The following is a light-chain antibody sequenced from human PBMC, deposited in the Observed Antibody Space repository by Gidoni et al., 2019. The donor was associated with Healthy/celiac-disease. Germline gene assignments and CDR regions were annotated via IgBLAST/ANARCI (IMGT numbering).Light chain of an antibody. CDR1: QDISNY. Sequence: DIQMTQSPSSLSASVGDRVTITCQASQDISNYLNWYQQKPGKAPKLLIYDASNLETGVPSRFSGSGSGTDFTFTISSLQPEDIATYHCQQYDNLPPFXXXPGTKVDI. V-gene: IGKV1-33*01. CDR3: QQYDNLPPFX. J-gene: IGKJ3*01. CDR2: DAS.